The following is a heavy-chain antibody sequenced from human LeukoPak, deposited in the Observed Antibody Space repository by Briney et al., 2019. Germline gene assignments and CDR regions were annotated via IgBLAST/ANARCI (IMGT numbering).Heavy chain of an antibody. Sequence: GGSLRLSCAASGFTCSSYMMTWVRQAPGKGLEWVANIKPDGGEKFYVDSVRGRFTISRDNAKNSLYLQMNSLRAEDTAVYYCARDSFGVAGTFDYWGQGTLVTVSS. CDR2: IKPDGGEK. V-gene: IGHV3-7*01. CDR1: GFTCSSYM. D-gene: IGHD3-3*01. J-gene: IGHJ4*02. CDR3: ARDSFGVAGTFDY.